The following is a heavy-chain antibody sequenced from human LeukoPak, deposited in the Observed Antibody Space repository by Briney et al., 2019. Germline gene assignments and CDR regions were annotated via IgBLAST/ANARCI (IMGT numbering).Heavy chain of an antibody. CDR1: GFTFDDYG. J-gene: IGHJ3*02. CDR3: ARAYGYCSSTSCYNAFDI. Sequence: RSGGSLRLSCAASGFTFDDYGMSWVRQAPGKGLEWVSGINWNGGSTGYTDSVKGRFTISRDNAKNSLYLQMNSLRAEDTALYYCARAYGYCSSTSCYNAFDIWGQGTTVTVSS. V-gene: IGHV3-20*04. CDR2: INWNGGST. D-gene: IGHD2-2*02.